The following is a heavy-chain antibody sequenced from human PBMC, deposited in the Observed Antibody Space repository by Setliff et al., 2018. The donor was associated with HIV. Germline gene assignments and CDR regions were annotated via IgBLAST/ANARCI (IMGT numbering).Heavy chain of an antibody. D-gene: IGHD3-22*01. CDR2: IYSGGNT. CDR3: ARAGYHDSSGYLGPDYYYMDV. CDR1: GFTVSSNY. Sequence: GGSLRLSCAASGFTVSSNYMSWVRQAPGKGLEWVSVIYSGGNTYYTDSVKGRFTISRGNSKNTLYLQMNSLRAEDTALYYCARAGYHDSSGYLGPDYYYMDVWGKGTTVTVSS. V-gene: IGHV3-53*01. J-gene: IGHJ6*03.